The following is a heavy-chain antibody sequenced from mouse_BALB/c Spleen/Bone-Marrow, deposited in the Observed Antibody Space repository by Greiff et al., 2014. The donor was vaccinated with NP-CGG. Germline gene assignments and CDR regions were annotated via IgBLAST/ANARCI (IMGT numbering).Heavy chain of an antibody. J-gene: IGHJ1*01. CDR3: TRSNYGYWYFDV. CDR1: GYTFSNYY. Sequence: QVQLKESGAELVKPGASVKLSCKASGYTFSNYYMYWVKQRPGQGLEWIGESNPSNGGSNFNEKFKSKATLTVDKSSSTAYMQLSSLTSEDPAVYYCTRSNYGYWYFDVWGAGTTSPSPQ. D-gene: IGHD1-1*01. V-gene: IGHV1S81*02. CDR2: SNPSNGGS.